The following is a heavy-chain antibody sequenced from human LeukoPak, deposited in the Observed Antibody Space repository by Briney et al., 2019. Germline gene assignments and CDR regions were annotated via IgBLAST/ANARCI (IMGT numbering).Heavy chain of an antibody. CDR3: ASEVVVAAKGDY. Sequence: PSETLSLTCTVSGGSISSYYWSWIRQPPGKGLEWIGSIYHSGSTYYNPSLKSRVTISVDTSKNQFSLKLSSVTAADTAVYYCASEVVVAAKGDYWGQGTLVTVSS. V-gene: IGHV4-38-2*02. J-gene: IGHJ4*02. D-gene: IGHD2-15*01. CDR1: GGSISSYY. CDR2: IYHSGST.